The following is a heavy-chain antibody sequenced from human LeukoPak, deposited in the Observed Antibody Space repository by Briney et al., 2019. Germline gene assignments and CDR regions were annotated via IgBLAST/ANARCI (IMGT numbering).Heavy chain of an antibody. D-gene: IGHD5-18*01. J-gene: IGHJ6*03. CDR1: GGSISSYY. CDR2: IYYSGST. CDR3: ARLMSYGPEYAEKYYMDV. Sequence: MSSETLSLTCTVSGGSISSYYWSWIRQPPGKGLEWIGYIYYSGSTNCNPSLKSRVTISVDTSKNQFSLKLSSVTAADTAVYYCARLMSYGPEYAEKYYMDVWGKGTTVTASS. V-gene: IGHV4-59*01.